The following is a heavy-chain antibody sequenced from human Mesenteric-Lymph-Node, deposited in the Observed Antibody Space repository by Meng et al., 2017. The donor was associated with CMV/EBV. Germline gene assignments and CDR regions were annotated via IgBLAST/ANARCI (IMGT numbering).Heavy chain of an antibody. CDR3: ARDSLDLKPFYYYYYGMDV. D-gene: IGHD1-14*01. Sequence: SETLSLTCTVSGGSISSYYWSWIRQPPGKGLEWIGSIYHSGSTYYNPSLKSRVTISVDTSKNQFSLKLSSVTAADTAVYYCARDSLDLKPFYYYYYGMDVWGQGTTVTVSS. V-gene: IGHV4-38-2*02. J-gene: IGHJ6*02. CDR2: IYHSGST. CDR1: GGSISSYY.